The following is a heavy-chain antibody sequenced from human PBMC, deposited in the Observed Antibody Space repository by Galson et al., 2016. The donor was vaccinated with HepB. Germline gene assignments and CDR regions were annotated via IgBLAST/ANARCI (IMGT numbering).Heavy chain of an antibody. CDR3: ARASSRDSSSWYGAEYFQH. Sequence: SVKVSCKASGYTFTRYYMHWARQAPGQGLEWMGIINPNGGSTSYSQKFQGRVTMTRDTSTSTVYMELSSLRSEDTAVYYCARASSRDSSSWYGAEYFQHWGQGTLVTVSS. CDR2: INPNGGST. V-gene: IGHV1-46*01. CDR1: GYTFTRYY. D-gene: IGHD6-13*01. J-gene: IGHJ1*01.